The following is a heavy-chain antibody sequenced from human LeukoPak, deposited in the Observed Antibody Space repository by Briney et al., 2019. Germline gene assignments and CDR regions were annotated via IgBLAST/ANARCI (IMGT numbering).Heavy chain of an antibody. V-gene: IGHV1-2*06. CDR2: INPNSGGT. CDR3: ARLSVDTAMVAAFDI. D-gene: IGHD5-18*01. CDR1: GYTFTGYY. Sequence: ASVKVSCKASGYTFTGYYMHWVRQAPGQGLEWIGRINPNSGGTNYAQKFQGRVTMTRDTSISTAYMELSRLRSDDTAVYYCARLSVDTAMVAAFDIWGQGTMVTVSS. J-gene: IGHJ3*02.